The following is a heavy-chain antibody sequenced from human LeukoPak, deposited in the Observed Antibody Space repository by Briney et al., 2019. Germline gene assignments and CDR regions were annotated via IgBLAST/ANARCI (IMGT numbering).Heavy chain of an antibody. CDR1: GGSISSSSYY. D-gene: IGHD3-22*01. V-gene: IGHV4-39*07. J-gene: IGHJ5*02. Sequence: SETLSLTCTVSGGSISSSSYYWGWIRQPPGKGLEWIGSIYYSGSTYYNPSLKSRVTISVDTSKNQFSLKLSSVTAADTAVYYCARVAMRGLLLGNWFDPWGQGTLVTVSS. CDR3: ARVAMRGLLLGNWFDP. CDR2: IYYSGST.